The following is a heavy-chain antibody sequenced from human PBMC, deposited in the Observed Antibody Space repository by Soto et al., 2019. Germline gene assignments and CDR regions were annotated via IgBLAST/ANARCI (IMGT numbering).Heavy chain of an antibody. Sequence: QVQLVQSGAEVKKPGSSVKVSCKASGGTFSSYAISWVRQAPGQGLEWMGGIIPIFGTANYAQKFQGRVTITADESTSTAYMELSSLRSENTAAYYCARDTARYGGYSPFDYWGQGTLVTVSS. CDR1: GGTFSSYA. D-gene: IGHD5-12*01. CDR2: IIPIFGTA. V-gene: IGHV1-69*01. J-gene: IGHJ4*02. CDR3: ARDTARYGGYSPFDY.